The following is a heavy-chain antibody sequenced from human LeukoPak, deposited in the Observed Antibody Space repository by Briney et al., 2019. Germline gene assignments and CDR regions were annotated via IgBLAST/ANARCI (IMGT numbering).Heavy chain of an antibody. CDR3: IVFGDSNH. D-gene: IGHD4-17*01. Sequence: GGSLRLSCAASGFNFRDYWMDWVRQAPGKGLEWVSAIHTSGDTCYADSVKGRFTISRDTSKNTLYLQINSLRVEDTAVYYCIVFGDSNHWGQGTLVTVSS. CDR2: IHTSGDT. CDR1: GFNFRDYW. J-gene: IGHJ5*02. V-gene: IGHV3-53*01.